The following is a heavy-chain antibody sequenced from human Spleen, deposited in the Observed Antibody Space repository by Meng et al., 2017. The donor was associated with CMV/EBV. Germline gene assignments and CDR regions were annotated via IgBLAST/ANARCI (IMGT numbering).Heavy chain of an antibody. D-gene: IGHD6-6*01. CDR1: GFTFSSYE. CDR2: ISSSGSTI. Sequence: GESLKISCAASGFTFSSYEMNWVRQAPGKGQEWVSYISSSGSTIYYAGSVKGRFTISRDSTKNSPYQHMNNLTAEDTAVYRWARDAAARPGVFDPWGQGVLVTVSS. CDR3: ARDAAARPGVFDP. V-gene: IGHV3-48*03. J-gene: IGHJ5*02.